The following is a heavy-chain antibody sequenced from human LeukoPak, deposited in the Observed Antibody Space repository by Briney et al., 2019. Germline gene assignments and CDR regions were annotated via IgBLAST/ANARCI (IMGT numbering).Heavy chain of an antibody. CDR3: VTDILGLPRI. J-gene: IGHJ3*02. V-gene: IGHV1-46*01. D-gene: IGHD2/OR15-2a*01. CDR1: GYTFTSYY. Sequence: ASVKVSCKASGYTFTSYYMHWVRQAPGQGLEWMGMINPSGGSTSYAQKFQGRVTMTEDTSTDTAYMELSSLRSEDTAVYYCVTDILGLPRIWGQGTMVTVSS. CDR2: INPSGGST.